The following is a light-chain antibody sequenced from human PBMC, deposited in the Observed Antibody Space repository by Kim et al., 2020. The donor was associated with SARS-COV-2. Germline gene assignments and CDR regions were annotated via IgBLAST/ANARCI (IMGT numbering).Light chain of an antibody. CDR2: EVT. J-gene: IGLJ1*01. CDR3: CSYARTSYV. CDR1: SSDIGAYEN. V-gene: IGLV2-8*01. Sequence: PGQSVTISFTRSSSDIGAYENVSCYQQHPGKAPKLLISEVTKRASGVPDRFSGSKSGNNASLTVSGLQVEDEADYYCCSYARTSYVFGTGTKVTVL.